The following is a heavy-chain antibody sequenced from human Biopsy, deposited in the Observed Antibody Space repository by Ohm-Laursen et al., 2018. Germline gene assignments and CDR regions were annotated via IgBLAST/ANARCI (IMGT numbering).Heavy chain of an antibody. CDR1: GGSIISYY. J-gene: IGHJ5*02. D-gene: IGHD3-3*01. CDR2: VYNGGIT. CDR3: ARTPRDSFWSGSYKRGLWFDP. Sequence: SETLSLTCSVSGGSIISYYWTWIRQPPGKGLEWIGHVYNGGITNYNPSLKSRVTISKDTSKNQVSLQVNSVTAADTAVYYCARTPRDSFWSGSYKRGLWFDPWGQGTLVTVSS. V-gene: IGHV4-59*01.